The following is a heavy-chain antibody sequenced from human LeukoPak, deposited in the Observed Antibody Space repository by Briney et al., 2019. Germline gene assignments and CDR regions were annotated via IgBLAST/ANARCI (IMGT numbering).Heavy chain of an antibody. J-gene: IGHJ4*02. V-gene: IGHV4-61*02. Sequence: SETLSLTCTVSGGSISSGSYYWSWIRQPAGKGLEWIGRIYTSGSTTYNPSLKSRVTISIDTSKNQFSLKLSSVTAADTAVYYCARSRGWLQSHPLGYWGQGTLVTVSS. CDR3: ARSRGWLQSHPLGY. CDR2: IYTSGST. CDR1: GGSISSGSYY. D-gene: IGHD5-24*01.